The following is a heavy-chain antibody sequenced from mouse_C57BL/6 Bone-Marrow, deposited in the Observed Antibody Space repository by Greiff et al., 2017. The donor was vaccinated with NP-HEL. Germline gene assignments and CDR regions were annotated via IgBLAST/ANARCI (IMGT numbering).Heavy chain of an antibody. D-gene: IGHD2-12*01. CDR1: GFNIKDDY. CDR3: TILYSWDY. J-gene: IGHJ2*01. CDR2: IDPENGDT. V-gene: IGHV14-4*01. Sequence: DVKLQESGAELVRPGASVKLSCTASGFNIKDDYMHWVKQRPEQGLEWIGWIDPENGDTEYASKFQGKATITADTSSNTAYLQLSSLTSEDTAVYYCTILYSWDYWGQGTTLTVSS.